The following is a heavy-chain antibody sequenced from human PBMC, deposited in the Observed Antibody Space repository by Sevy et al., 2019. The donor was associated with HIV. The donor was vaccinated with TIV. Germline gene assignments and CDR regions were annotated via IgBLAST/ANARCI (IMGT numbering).Heavy chain of an antibody. V-gene: IGHV3-48*03. CDR3: ARDLPPSATTVAHFDY. J-gene: IGHJ4*02. D-gene: IGHD4-17*01. Sequence: GGSLRLSCTASGFTFSSYDMNWVRQAPGKGLEWVSYITNSGSSIYYSDSVRGRFTVSRDNAKNSLYLQMKSLRAEDTAVSYCARDLPPSATTVAHFDYWGRGTLVTVSS. CDR2: ITNSGSSI. CDR1: GFTFSSYD.